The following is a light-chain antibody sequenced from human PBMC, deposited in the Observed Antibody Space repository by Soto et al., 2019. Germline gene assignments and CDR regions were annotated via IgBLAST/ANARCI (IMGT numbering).Light chain of an antibody. CDR3: NSYREDHPRFYV. V-gene: IGLV2-14*03. J-gene: IGLJ1*01. CDR1: HSDIGNYNY. Sequence: SPLTQPASVSGSPGQSITISCTGTHSDIGNYNYVSWYQHLPGKAPKLMIYDVGSRPSGVSSRFSGSKSGNTASLAISGLQAEDEADYYCNSYREDHPRFYVFGTGTKVTVL. CDR2: DVG.